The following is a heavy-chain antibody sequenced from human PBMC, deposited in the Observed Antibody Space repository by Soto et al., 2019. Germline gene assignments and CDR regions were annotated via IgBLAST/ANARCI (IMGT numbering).Heavy chain of an antibody. V-gene: IGHV3-23*01. CDR1: GFTFDSYA. D-gene: IGHD5-12*01. CDR3: AKYSGVRLPAHFDY. Sequence: EVHLLESGGVLVQPGGSLRLSCAASGFTFDSYAMSWVRQAPGKGLEWVSGISGSGGSTYYADSAKGRFTISRDNSKNTLYVQMNSLRAEDTAVYYCAKYSGVRLPAHFDYWGQGTLVTVSS. CDR2: ISGSGGST. J-gene: IGHJ4*02.